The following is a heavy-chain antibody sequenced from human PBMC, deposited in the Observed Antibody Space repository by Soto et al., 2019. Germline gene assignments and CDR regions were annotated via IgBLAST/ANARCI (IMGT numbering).Heavy chain of an antibody. D-gene: IGHD6-6*01. CDR2: INSGSNSI. V-gene: IGHV3-48*02. CDR3: TTGITARPPG. CDR1: GFTFRTYS. J-gene: IGHJ4*02. Sequence: PGGSLRLSCEASGFTFRTYSMNWVRQAPGKGLEWLSYINSGSNSISYSDSVKGRFTISRDNAKNSLSLEMNSLRDEDTAVYYCTTGITARPPGWGQGTLVTVSS.